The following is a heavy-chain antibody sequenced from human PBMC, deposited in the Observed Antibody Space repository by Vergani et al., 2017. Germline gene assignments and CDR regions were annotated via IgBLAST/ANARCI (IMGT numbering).Heavy chain of an antibody. J-gene: IGHJ4*02. CDR1: GFTFSSYA. CDR2: IYSGGST. Sequence: EVQLLESGGGLVQPGGSLRLSCAASGFTFSSYAMSWVRQAPGKGLEWVSVIYSGGSTYYADSVKGRFTISRDNSKNTLYLQMNSLRAEDTAVYYCAKDPYSNPRYYFDYWGQGTLVTVSS. V-gene: IGHV3-23*03. D-gene: IGHD4-11*01. CDR3: AKDPYSNPRYYFDY.